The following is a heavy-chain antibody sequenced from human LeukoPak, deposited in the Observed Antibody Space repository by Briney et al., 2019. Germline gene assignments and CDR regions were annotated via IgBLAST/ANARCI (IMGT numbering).Heavy chain of an antibody. J-gene: IGHJ4*02. V-gene: IGHV3-33*01. CDR2: IWYDGSNR. CDR3: ARDSFSIDY. CDR1: GFTFSSYG. D-gene: IGHD4-11*01. Sequence: GRSLRLSCAASGFTFSSYGMHWVRQAPGKGLEWVAVIWYDGSNRYYADSVKGRFTISRDNSKNTLYLQMNSLRAEDTAVYYCARDSFSIDYWGQGTLVTVSS.